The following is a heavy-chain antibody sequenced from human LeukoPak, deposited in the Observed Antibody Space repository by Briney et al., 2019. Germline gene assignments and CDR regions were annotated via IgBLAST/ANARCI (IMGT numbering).Heavy chain of an antibody. Sequence: GGSLRLSCAASGFTFSSYWMTWVRQAPGKGLEWVANIKQDGTKKYYVDSVKGRFTISRDNTKNSLYLQMNSLRAEDTAVYYCARVRGTTASDHWGQGTLVMVSS. D-gene: IGHD3-10*01. CDR1: GFTFSSYW. V-gene: IGHV3-7*01. CDR2: IKQDGTKK. CDR3: ARVRGTTASDH. J-gene: IGHJ4*02.